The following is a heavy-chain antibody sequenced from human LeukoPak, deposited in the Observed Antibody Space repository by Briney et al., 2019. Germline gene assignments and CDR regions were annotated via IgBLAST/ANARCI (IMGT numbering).Heavy chain of an antibody. CDR3: TRSAPRTVATHY. V-gene: IGHV3-11*04. CDR1: GFIFGDYY. D-gene: IGHD1-14*01. CDR2: ISTGGSAT. J-gene: IGHJ4*02. Sequence: PGGSLRLSCAASGFIFGDYYMSWIRQSPGRGLEGVSYISTGGSATWYADSVEGRFTISRDNTKDSLYLQMTSLRAEDSAVYYCTRSAPRTVATHYWGQGTTVIVSS.